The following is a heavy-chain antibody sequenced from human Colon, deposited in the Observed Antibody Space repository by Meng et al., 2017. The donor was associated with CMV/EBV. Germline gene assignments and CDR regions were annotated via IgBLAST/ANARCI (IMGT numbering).Heavy chain of an antibody. J-gene: IGHJ4*02. CDR2: IKQDGVEK. CDR1: GFTFSSYE. CDR3: ARDGGWYEYYFDY. V-gene: IGHV3-7*01. D-gene: IGHD6-13*01. Sequence: GESLKISCAASGFTFSSYEMSWVRQAPGKGLEWVANIKQDGVEKYYVDSVRGRFTISRDNARNSLYLQMNSLGADDTAVYYCARDGGWYEYYFDYWGQGILVTVSS.